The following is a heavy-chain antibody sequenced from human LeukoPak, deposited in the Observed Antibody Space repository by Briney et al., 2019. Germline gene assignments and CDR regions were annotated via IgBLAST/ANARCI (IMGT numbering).Heavy chain of an antibody. CDR3: ARDQYSSSWYWFDP. Sequence: KPSETLSLTCTVSGGSISSYYWSWIRQPPGKGLEWIGYIYYSGSTNYNPSLKSRVTISVDTFKNQFSLKLSSVTAADTAVYYCARDQYSSSWYWFDPWGQGTLVTVSS. V-gene: IGHV4-59*01. CDR2: IYYSGST. CDR1: GGSISSYY. D-gene: IGHD6-13*01. J-gene: IGHJ5*02.